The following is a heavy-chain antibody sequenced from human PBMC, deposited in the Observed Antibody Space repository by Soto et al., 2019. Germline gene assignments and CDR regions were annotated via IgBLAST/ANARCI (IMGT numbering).Heavy chain of an antibody. CDR1: GFTFSNAW. CDR2: IKSKTDGGTT. Sequence: EVQLVESGGGLVKPGGSLRLSCAASGFTFSNAWMSWVRQAPGKGLEWVGRIKSKTDGGTTDYAAPVKGRFTISRDDSKNTLYLQMNSLKTEDTAVYYCTTVSRSGYSGYVHHWGQGTLVTVSS. V-gene: IGHV3-15*01. J-gene: IGHJ1*01. CDR3: TTVSRSGYSGYVHH. D-gene: IGHD5-12*01.